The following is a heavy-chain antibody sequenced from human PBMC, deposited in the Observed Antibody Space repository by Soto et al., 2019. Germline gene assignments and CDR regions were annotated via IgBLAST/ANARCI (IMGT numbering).Heavy chain of an antibody. CDR2: INHSGST. CDR3: ARGRYNYWYFDL. V-gene: IGHV4-34*01. CDR1: GGSFSGYY. Sequence: SETLSLTCAVYGGSFSGYYWSWIRQPPGKGLEWIGEINHSGSTNYNPSLKSRVTISVDTSKNQFSLKLSSVTAADTAVYYCARGRYNYWYFDLWGRGTLVTVSS. D-gene: IGHD1-20*01. J-gene: IGHJ2*01.